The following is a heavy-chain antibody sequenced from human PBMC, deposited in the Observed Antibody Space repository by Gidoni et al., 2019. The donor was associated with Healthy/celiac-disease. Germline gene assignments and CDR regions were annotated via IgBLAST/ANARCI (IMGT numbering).Heavy chain of an antibody. CDR3: ARVDHNYYYYGMDV. Sequence: EVQLVESGGGLVQPGGSLRLSCAASGFTVSSNYMSWVRQAPGKGLEWVSVIYSGGSTYYADSVKGRFTISRDNSKNTLYLQMNSLRAEDTAVFYCARVDHNYYYYGMDVWGQGTTVTVSS. CDR2: IYSGGST. V-gene: IGHV3-66*02. CDR1: GFTVSSNY. J-gene: IGHJ6*02.